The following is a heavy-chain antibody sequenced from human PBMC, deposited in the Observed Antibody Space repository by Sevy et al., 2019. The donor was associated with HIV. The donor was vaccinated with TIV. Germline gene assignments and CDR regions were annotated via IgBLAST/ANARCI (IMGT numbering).Heavy chain of an antibody. CDR2: IYYSGST. Sequence: SETLSLTCTVSGGSISIYYWSWIRQPPGKGLEWIGYIYYSGSTNYNPSLKSRVTMPVDTSKNQFSLKLRSVTAADTAVYYCARGNMVREDSIYFQDWGQGALVTVSS. J-gene: IGHJ1*01. V-gene: IGHV4-59*13. CDR1: GGSISIYY. CDR3: ARGNMVREDSIYFQD. D-gene: IGHD3-10*01.